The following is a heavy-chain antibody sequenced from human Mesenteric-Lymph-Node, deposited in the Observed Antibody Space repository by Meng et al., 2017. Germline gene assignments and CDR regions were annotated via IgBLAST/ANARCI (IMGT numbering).Heavy chain of an antibody. Sequence: EVQLVESGGGLMQPGESLSLSCAAYGFTVSSNYMSWVRQAPGKGLEWVSIIRRCGSPYYAESAKGRFTFSRDNSKNKLYVQMNSLRADDTAVYYCARIWGPGSYRYFDYWGQGTLVTVSS. CDR3: ARIWGPGSYRYFDY. V-gene: IGHV3-66*03. J-gene: IGHJ4*02. CDR1: GFTVSSNY. CDR2: IRRCGSP. D-gene: IGHD1-26*01.